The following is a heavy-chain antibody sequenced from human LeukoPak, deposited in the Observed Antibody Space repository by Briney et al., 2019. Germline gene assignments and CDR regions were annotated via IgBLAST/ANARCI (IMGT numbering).Heavy chain of an antibody. CDR2: IWSDATNQ. J-gene: IGHJ5*02. CDR1: GFTFSHFG. V-gene: IGHV3-33*06. CDR3: AKDAQSGFDYSNSLEH. D-gene: IGHD4-11*01. Sequence: PGTSLILSCEASGFTFSHFGMHWVRQAPGKGLEWVAVIWSDATNQYYADSVKGRFTISRDNFKRTVSLEMNSLRGEDTAVYYCAKDAQSGFDYSNSLEHWGQGSLVIVSS.